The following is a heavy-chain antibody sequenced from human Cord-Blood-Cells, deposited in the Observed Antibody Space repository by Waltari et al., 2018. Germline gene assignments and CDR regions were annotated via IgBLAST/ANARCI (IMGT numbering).Heavy chain of an antibody. CDR3: ATGIFEVAGFDY. D-gene: IGHD6-19*01. Sequence: QVQLVQSEAEVKQPGASVKVSCQVSGYTLTELSMHWVRQAPGKGLEWMGGFDPEDGETIYAQKFQGRVTMTEDTSTDTAYMELSSLRSEYTAVYYCATGIFEVAGFDYWGQGTLVTVSS. V-gene: IGHV1-24*01. CDR2: FDPEDGET. J-gene: IGHJ4*02. CDR1: GYTLTELS.